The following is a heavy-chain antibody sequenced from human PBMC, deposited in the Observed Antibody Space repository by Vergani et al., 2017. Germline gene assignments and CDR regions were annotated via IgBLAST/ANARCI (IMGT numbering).Heavy chain of an antibody. D-gene: IGHD3-10*01. V-gene: IGHV3-33*01. CDR2: IWYDGSNK. J-gene: IGHJ4*02. CDR1: GFTFSSYG. CDR3: ARSPRGSRARFDY. Sequence: QVQLVESGGGVVQPGRSLRLSCAASGFTFSSYGMHWVRQAPGKGLEWVAVIWYDGSNKYYADSVKGRFTISRDNSKNTLYLQMNSLRAEDTAVYYCARSPRGSRARFDYWGQGTLVTVSS.